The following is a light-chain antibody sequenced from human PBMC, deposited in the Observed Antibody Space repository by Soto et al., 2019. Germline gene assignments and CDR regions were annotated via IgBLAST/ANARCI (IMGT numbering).Light chain of an antibody. J-gene: IGKJ5*01. CDR2: AAS. CDR1: QAISSW. Sequence: DIQMTQSPSTLSGSVGDRVTITCRASQAISSWLAWYQQKPGKAPKLLIYAASSLQSGVPSRFSGSGSGTDFTLTISSLEPEDSAVYYCQQRHMWPITFGQGTRLEIK. V-gene: IGKV1-5*01. CDR3: QQRHMWPIT.